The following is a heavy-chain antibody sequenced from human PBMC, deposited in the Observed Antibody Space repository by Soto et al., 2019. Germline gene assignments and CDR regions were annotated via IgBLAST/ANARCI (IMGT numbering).Heavy chain of an antibody. CDR3: TRDYDILTGYYPNWFDP. V-gene: IGHV3-49*03. CDR1: GFTFGDYA. J-gene: IGHJ5*02. CDR2: IRSKAYGGTT. Sequence: GGSLRLSCTASGFTFGDYAMSWFRQAPGKGLEWVGFIRSKAYGGTTEYAASVKGRFTISRDDPKSIAYLQMNSLKTEDTAVYYCTRDYDILTGYYPNWFDPWGQGTLVTVSS. D-gene: IGHD3-9*01.